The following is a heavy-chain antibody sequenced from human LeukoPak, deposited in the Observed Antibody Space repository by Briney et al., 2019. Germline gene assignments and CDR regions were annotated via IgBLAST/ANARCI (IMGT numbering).Heavy chain of an antibody. CDR2: IIHDGSA. V-gene: IGHV4-34*01. CDR1: GESFRGYH. D-gene: IGHD3-22*01. CDR3: ARGFSLAYYDSSGFFYDS. Sequence: SETLSLTCAVYGESFRGYHWTWIRRPPGKGLEWIAEIIHDGSANYNPSLKSRVTISADTSKNQFSLKLTSMTDADRAVYFCARGFSLAYYDSSGFFYDSWGRGTMVTVSP. J-gene: IGHJ5*02.